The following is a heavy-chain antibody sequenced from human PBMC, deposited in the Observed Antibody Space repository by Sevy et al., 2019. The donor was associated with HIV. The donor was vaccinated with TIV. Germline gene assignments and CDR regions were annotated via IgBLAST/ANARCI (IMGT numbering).Heavy chain of an antibody. CDR2: ISSSSSTI. CDR1: GFTLVSYS. Sequence: GGSLRLSCAASGFTLVSYSRNGVRKAQGKGRGGVSYISSSSSTIYYADSVKGRFTISRDNAKNSLYLQMNSLRDEDTAVYYCARVHPDEHYFDYWGQGTLVTVSS. V-gene: IGHV3-48*02. CDR3: ARVHPDEHYFDY. J-gene: IGHJ4*02.